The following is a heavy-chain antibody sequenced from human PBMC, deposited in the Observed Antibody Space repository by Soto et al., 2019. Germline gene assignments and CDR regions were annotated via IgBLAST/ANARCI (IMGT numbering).Heavy chain of an antibody. J-gene: IGHJ4*02. D-gene: IGHD1-1*01. CDR2: ITPTSTFI. CDR3: ARARGNDWYEDY. V-gene: IGHV3-21*06. Sequence: EVQLVESGGDLVKPGGSLRLSCAASGFTFSSYSFNWVRQAPGKGLEWVSIITPTSTFISYADSVRGRFTISRDNAKNSLYLQMDSLGAGDTAVYYCARARGNDWYEDYWGQGTLVTVSS. CDR1: GFTFSSYS.